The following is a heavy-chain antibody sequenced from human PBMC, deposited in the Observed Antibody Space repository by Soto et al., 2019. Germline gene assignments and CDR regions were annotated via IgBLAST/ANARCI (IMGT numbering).Heavy chain of an antibody. Sequence: SLRLSCAASGFSFSDSNMHWVRKAPGKGLQWVARISKEGTFKYYADSVKGRFTISRDNSENILYLQINSLSAEDTAVYFCVKGSLPGDYEMNFDSWGQGILVTVSS. V-gene: IGHV3-30*18. J-gene: IGHJ4*02. CDR3: VKGSLPGDYEMNFDS. CDR2: ISKEGTFK. D-gene: IGHD4-17*01. CDR1: GFSFSDSN.